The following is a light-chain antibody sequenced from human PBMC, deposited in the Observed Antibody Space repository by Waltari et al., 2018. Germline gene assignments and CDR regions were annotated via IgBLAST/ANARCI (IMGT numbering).Light chain of an antibody. CDR2: KAS. V-gene: IGKV1-5*03. Sequence: DIQMTQSPSTLSASVGDRVTITCRASPSISRWLAWYQQKPGKAPTLLIYKASSLERGGPAGFSGSGSGTESTLPISSLRPDDFATDYCQQYNSFPYTFGQGTKLEIK. CDR1: PSISRW. CDR3: QQYNSFPYT. J-gene: IGKJ2*01.